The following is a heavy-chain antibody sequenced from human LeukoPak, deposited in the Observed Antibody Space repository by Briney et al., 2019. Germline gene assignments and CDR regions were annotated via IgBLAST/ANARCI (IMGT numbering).Heavy chain of an antibody. J-gene: IGHJ5*02. D-gene: IGHD3-10*01. CDR1: GFTFSSYS. CDR2: ISSSSSYI. Sequence: PGGPLRLSCAASGFTFSSYSMNWVRQAPGKGLEWVSSISSSSSYIYYADSVKGRFTISRDNAKNSLYLQMNSLRAEDTAVYYCASVLLWFGELFGFDPWGQGTLVTVSS. CDR3: ASVLLWFGELFGFDP. V-gene: IGHV3-21*01.